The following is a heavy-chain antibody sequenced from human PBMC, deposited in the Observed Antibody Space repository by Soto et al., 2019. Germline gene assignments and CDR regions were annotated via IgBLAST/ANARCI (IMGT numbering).Heavy chain of an antibody. Sequence: PGGALRLSCAASGFTFSDYYMSWIRQAPGKGLEWVSYISSSGSTIYYADSVKGRFTISRDNAKNSLCLQMNSLRAEDTDVYYCARDSWAAAGTRGWFDPWGQGTLVTVSS. CDR3: ARDSWAAAGTRGWFDP. V-gene: IGHV3-11*01. J-gene: IGHJ5*02. CDR2: ISSSGSTI. D-gene: IGHD6-13*01. CDR1: GFTFSDYY.